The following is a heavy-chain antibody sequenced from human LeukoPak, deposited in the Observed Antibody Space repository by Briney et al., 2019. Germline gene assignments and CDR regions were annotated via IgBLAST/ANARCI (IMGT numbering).Heavy chain of an antibody. Sequence: GGSLRLSCAASGFTVRSNYMSWVRQAPGKGLGWVSIIYSADSTYYADSVKGRFTISRDNAKNSLYLQMNSLRAEDTAVYYCARVVVVPAAMGDYYYYGMDVWGQGTTVTVSS. CDR3: ARVVVVPAAMGDYYYYGMDV. D-gene: IGHD2-2*01. CDR1: GFTVRSNY. J-gene: IGHJ6*02. V-gene: IGHV3-53*01. CDR2: IYSADST.